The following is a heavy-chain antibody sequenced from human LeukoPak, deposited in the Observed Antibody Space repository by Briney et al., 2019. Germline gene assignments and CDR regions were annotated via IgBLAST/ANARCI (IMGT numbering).Heavy chain of an antibody. V-gene: IGHV3-23*01. CDR3: ASRNTAMALDY. J-gene: IGHJ4*02. CDR2: ISSSGSNT. D-gene: IGHD5-18*01. CDR1: GFTFSSYS. Sequence: PGGSLRLSCAASGFTFSSYSMNWVRQAPGKGLEWVSTISSSGSNTYYADSVKGRFTISRDNSKNTLYLQMNSLRAEDTAVYSCASRNTAMALDYWGQGTLVTVSS.